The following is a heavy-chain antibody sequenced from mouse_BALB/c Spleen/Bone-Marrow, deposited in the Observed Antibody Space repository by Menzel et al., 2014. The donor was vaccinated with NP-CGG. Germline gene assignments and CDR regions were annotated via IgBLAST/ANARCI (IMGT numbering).Heavy chain of an antibody. CDR2: IDPYYGGT. D-gene: IGHD1-2*01. CDR3: ARAGIHYYDFDV. CDR1: GYSFTGYN. J-gene: IGHJ1*01. Sequence: LVESGPELEKPGASVKISCEASGYSFTGYNMNWVKQSNGKSLEWIGNIDPYYGGTSYNQKFKGKATLTVDKSSSTAYMQLKSLTSEDSAVYYCARAGIHYYDFDVWGAGTTVTVSS. V-gene: IGHV1-39*01.